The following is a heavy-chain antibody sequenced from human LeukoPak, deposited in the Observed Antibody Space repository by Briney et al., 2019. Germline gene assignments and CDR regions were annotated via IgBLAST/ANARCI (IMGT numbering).Heavy chain of an antibody. CDR3: AKRGVVIRVILVGFHKEAYYFDS. D-gene: IGHD3-10*01. Sequence: GGSLRLSCRVSGITLSNYGMSWVRQAPGKGLEWVAGISGSGGSTNYADSVKGRFTISRDNPKNILYLQMNSLRAEDTAVYFCAKRGVVIRVILVGFHKEAYYFDSWGQGALVTVSS. CDR2: ISGSGGST. J-gene: IGHJ4*02. V-gene: IGHV3-23*01. CDR1: GITLSNYG.